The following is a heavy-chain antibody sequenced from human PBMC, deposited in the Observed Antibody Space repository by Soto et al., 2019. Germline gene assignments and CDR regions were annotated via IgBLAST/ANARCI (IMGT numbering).Heavy chain of an antibody. J-gene: IGHJ4*02. V-gene: IGHV4-39*01. Sequence: QLQLQESGPGLVKPSETLSLTCTVSGGSISSSSYYWGWIRQPPGKGLEWIGSIYYSWSTYYNPSLKSRVTISVDTSKNQFSLKLSSVTAADTAVYYCARRFRAARPLVPNLEFDYWGQGTLVTVSS. CDR2: IYYSWST. CDR1: GGSISSSSYY. CDR3: ARRFRAARPLVPNLEFDY. D-gene: IGHD6-6*01.